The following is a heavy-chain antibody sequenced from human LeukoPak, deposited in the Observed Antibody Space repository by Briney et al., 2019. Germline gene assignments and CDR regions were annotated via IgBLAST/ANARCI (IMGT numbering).Heavy chain of an antibody. Sequence: GSLRLSCAASGFTFSSYAMSWIRQPPGKGLEWIGEINHSGSTNYNPSLKSRVTISVDTSKNQFSLKLSSVTAADTAVYYCARVGQYYYGSGSYYKAQKRGVYFDYWGQGTLVTVSS. CDR2: INHSGST. D-gene: IGHD3-10*01. CDR3: ARVGQYYYGSGSYYKAQKRGVYFDY. CDR1: GFTFSSYA. V-gene: IGHV4-34*01. J-gene: IGHJ4*02.